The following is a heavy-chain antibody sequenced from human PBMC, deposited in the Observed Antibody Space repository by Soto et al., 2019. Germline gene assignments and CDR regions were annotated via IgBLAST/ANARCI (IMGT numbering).Heavy chain of an antibody. D-gene: IGHD2-2*01. CDR3: ARVVGGYYYGMDV. J-gene: IGHJ6*02. Sequence: QVQLQESGPGLVKPSGTLSLTCAVSGGSISSSNWWSWVRQPPGKGLEWIGEIYHSGSTNYNPSLKSGVTISVDKSKNQFSRKLSSVTAADTAVYYCARVVGGYYYGMDVWGQGTTVTVSS. V-gene: IGHV4-4*02. CDR1: GGSISSSNW. CDR2: IYHSGST.